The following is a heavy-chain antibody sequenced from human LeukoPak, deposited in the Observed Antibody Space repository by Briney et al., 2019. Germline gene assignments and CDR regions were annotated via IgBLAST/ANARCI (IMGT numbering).Heavy chain of an antibody. CDR3: VRGYSFGPYGMDV. J-gene: IGHJ6*02. Sequence: PGGSLRLSCAASGFTFSDYWMHWVRQAPGKGLVWVSIINTDTRGTYYADSVKGRFTISRDNAKNTLYLQMNSLRAEDTAVYYCVRGYSFGPYGMDVWGQGTTVTVSS. CDR2: INTDTRGT. V-gene: IGHV3-74*01. CDR1: GFTFSDYW. D-gene: IGHD2-15*01.